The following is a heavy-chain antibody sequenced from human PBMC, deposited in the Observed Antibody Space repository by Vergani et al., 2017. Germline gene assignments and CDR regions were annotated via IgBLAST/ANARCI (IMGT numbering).Heavy chain of an antibody. V-gene: IGHV4-39*07. CDR2: IDYSGST. D-gene: IGHD3-22*01. J-gene: IGHJ3*02. Sequence: QLQLQESGPGLVKPSETLSLTCTVSGGSISSSSYYWGWIRQPPGKGLEWIGSIDYSGSTYYNPSLKSRVTISVDTSKNQFSLKLSSVTAADTAVYYCARLYYDENDAFDIWGQGTMVTVSS. CDR1: GGSISSSSYY. CDR3: ARLYYDENDAFDI.